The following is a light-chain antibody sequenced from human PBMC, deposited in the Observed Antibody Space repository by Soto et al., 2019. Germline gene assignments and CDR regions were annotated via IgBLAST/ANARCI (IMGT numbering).Light chain of an antibody. CDR2: GIS. CDR3: EQYGSSPRT. CDR1: HSVSSNY. Sequence: EIVLTQSPGTLSLSPGERATLSCRASHSVSSNYFAWYQQRPGQAPSLLIYGISSRATGIPDRFSGSGSGTDFTLTISRLEPEDFAVYYCEQYGSSPRTFGQGTKVDIK. V-gene: IGKV3-20*01. J-gene: IGKJ1*01.